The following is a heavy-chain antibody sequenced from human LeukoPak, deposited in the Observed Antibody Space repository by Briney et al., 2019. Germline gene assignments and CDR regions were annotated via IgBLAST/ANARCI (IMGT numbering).Heavy chain of an antibody. Sequence: GRIIPIFGTANYAQKFQGRVTITTDESTSTAYMELSSLRSEDTAVYYCARESPPYYYDSWGQGTLVTVSS. CDR3: ARESPPYYYDS. J-gene: IGHJ4*02. CDR2: IIPIFGTA. D-gene: IGHD3-22*01. V-gene: IGHV1-69*05.